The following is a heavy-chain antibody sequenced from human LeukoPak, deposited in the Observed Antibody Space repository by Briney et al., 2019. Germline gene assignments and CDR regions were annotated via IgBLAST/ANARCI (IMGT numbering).Heavy chain of an antibody. CDR2: IKSKRDGETT. J-gene: IGHJ4*02. V-gene: IGHV3-15*01. CDR3: TSLVGSPTY. Sequence: GGSLRLSCAASGFTFSSYAMSWVRQPPGKGLEWVGRIKSKRDGETTDYAALVKSRFSISRDDSKNTVYLQMNSLRTEDTAVYYCTSLVGSPTYWGQGTLVAVSS. D-gene: IGHD4-23*01. CDR1: GFTFSSYA.